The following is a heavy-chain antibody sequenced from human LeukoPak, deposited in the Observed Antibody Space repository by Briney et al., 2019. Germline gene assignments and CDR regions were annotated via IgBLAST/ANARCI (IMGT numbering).Heavy chain of an antibody. D-gene: IGHD2-2*01. CDR3: ARSPYQLLPDY. CDR1: GGSISSYY. J-gene: IGHJ4*02. V-gene: IGHV4-59*01. CDR2: IYYSGST. Sequence: SETLSLTCTVSGGSISSYYWSWIRQPPGKGLEWIGYIYYSGSTNYNPSLKSRVTISVDTSKSQFSLKLSSVTAADTAVYYCARSPYQLLPDYWGQGTLVTVSS.